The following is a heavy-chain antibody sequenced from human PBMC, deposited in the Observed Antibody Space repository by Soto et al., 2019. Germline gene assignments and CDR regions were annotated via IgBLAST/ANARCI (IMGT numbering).Heavy chain of an antibody. CDR1: GVNFCGYP. V-gene: IGHV3-73*01. CDR3: IRHLGDY. CDR2: IRRKANSYTT. Sequence: GPAVTRSCAGCGVNFCGYPRQWARQAQGKGLEWDGRIRRKANSYTTVYAASVRGRFTISRDDSKSMAYLQMNSLQTEDTAMYYCIRHLGDYWGQGTPVTVSS. J-gene: IGHJ4*02.